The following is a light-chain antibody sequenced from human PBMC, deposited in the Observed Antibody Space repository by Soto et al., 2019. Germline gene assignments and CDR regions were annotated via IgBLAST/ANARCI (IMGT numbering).Light chain of an antibody. CDR3: QQYGSSGT. CDR1: QSVSSSY. Sequence: EIVLTQSPGTLSLSPGERATLSCRASQSVSSSYLAWYQQKPGQAPRLLIYGASSRATGIPDRFSGSGSGTDFTLTISRLEPEDFALYYCQQYGSSGTFGQGTKLEIK. V-gene: IGKV3-20*01. CDR2: GAS. J-gene: IGKJ2*01.